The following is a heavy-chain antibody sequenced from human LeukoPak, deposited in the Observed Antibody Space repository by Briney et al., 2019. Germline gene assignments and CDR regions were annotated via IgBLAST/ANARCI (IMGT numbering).Heavy chain of an antibody. Sequence: GASVKVSCKASGYTFTGYYMHWVRQAPGQGLEWMGWINPNSGGTNYAQKFQGRVTMTRDTSISTAYMELSRLRSDDTAVYYCARDLAGYSSGWTSIWGQGTLVTVSS. CDR1: GYTFTGYY. J-gene: IGHJ4*02. CDR3: ARDLAGYSSGWTSI. D-gene: IGHD6-19*01. V-gene: IGHV1-2*02. CDR2: INPNSGGT.